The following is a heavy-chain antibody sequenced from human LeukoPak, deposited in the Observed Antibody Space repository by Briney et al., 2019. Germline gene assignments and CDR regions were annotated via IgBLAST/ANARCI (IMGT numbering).Heavy chain of an antibody. CDR3: AREYCNAGICYAYFDY. CDR2: INPNSGDT. Sequence: ASVKVSCKASGYTFTGYYMHWVRQAPRQRLEWMGRINPNSGDTGYAQKFQGRVTMTRDTSISTAYMELTRLRSDDTAVYYCAREYCNAGICYAYFDYWGQGTLVTVSS. J-gene: IGHJ4*02. CDR1: GYTFTGYY. D-gene: IGHD2-15*01. V-gene: IGHV1-2*06.